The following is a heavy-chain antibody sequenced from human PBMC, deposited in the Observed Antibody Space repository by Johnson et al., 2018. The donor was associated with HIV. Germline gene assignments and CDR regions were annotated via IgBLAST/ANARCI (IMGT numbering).Heavy chain of an antibody. CDR2: ISWNSGSI. D-gene: IGHD5-12*01. CDR3: AKVGGYSGYGHLEAFDI. V-gene: IGHV3-9*01. Sequence: VQLVESGGGLVQPGGSLRLSCAASGFTVSTNYMSWIRQAPGKGLEWVSVISWNSGSIGYADSVKGRFTISRDNAKNSLYLQMNSLRAEDTALYYCAKVGGYSGYGHLEAFDIWGQGTMVTVSS. J-gene: IGHJ3*02. CDR1: GFTVSTNY.